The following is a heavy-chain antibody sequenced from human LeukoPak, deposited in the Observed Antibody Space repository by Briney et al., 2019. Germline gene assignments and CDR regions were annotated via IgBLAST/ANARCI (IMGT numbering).Heavy chain of an antibody. Sequence: ASVKVSCKASGYTFTSYYMHWVRQAPGQGLEWMGIINPSGGSTSYAQKFQGRVTMTTDTSTSTAYMELRSLRSDDTAVYYCARTRRYDFWSGYYTGKESDWFDPWGQGTLVTVSS. V-gene: IGHV1-46*01. CDR2: INPSGGST. CDR1: GYTFTSYY. D-gene: IGHD3-3*01. J-gene: IGHJ5*02. CDR3: ARTRRYDFWSGYYTGKESDWFDP.